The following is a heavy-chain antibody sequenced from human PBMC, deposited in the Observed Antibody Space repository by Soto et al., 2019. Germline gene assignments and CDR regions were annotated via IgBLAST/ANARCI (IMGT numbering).Heavy chain of an antibody. J-gene: IGHJ4*02. CDR1: GDSINNYY. CDR3: AKYRRTEAEGFTLDY. Sequence: SETLCLTCTVSGDSINNYYGSWIRQPPGKRLEWIGYIYYTGSTTYNPSLESRVTMSVDTSKNQFSLKLSSVNGADTAVYYCAKYRRTEAEGFTLDYWGQGTLVTVSS. V-gene: IGHV4-59*01. CDR2: IYYTGST. D-gene: IGHD6-13*01.